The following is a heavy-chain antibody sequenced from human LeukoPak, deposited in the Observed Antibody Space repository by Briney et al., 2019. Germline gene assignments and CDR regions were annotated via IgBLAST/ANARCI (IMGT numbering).Heavy chain of an antibody. J-gene: IGHJ6*02. CDR1: GFTFSDYY. CDR2: ISSSSSYT. CDR3: ARAPHYSNYGPYYYGMDV. V-gene: IGHV3-11*06. D-gene: IGHD4-11*01. Sequence: PGGSLRLSCAASGFTFSDYYMSWIRQAPGKGLEWVSYISSSSSYTNYADSVKGQFTISRDNAKNSLYLQMNSLRAEDTAVYYCARAPHYSNYGPYYYGMDVWGQGTTVTVSS.